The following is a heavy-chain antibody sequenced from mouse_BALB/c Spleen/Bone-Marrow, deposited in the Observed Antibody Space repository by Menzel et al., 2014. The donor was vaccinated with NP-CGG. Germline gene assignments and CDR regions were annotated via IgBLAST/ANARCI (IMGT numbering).Heavy chain of an antibody. Sequence: EVHLVESGGGLVQPGGSRKLSCAASGFTFSSFGMHWVRQAPEKGLEWVAYISSGSSTVYYADKVMGRFTISRDNTKNTLFLQMTSLRSEDTAMYYCARSGSSSGYFDYWGQGTTLTVSS. D-gene: IGHD1-1*01. CDR1: GFTFSSFG. J-gene: IGHJ2*01. CDR3: ARSGSSSGYFDY. V-gene: IGHV5-17*02. CDR2: ISSGSSTV.